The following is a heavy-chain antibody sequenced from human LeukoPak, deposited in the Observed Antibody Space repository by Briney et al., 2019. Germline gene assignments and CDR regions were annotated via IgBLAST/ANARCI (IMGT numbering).Heavy chain of an antibody. CDR1: GYSFTSYW. V-gene: IGHV5-51*01. Sequence: GESLKISFKGSGYSFTSYWIGWVRQMPGKGMEWMGIIYPGDSDTRYSPSFQGQVTISADKSISTAYLQWSSLKASDTAMYYCARRSGSLNYYYGMDVWGQGTTVTVSS. J-gene: IGHJ6*02. D-gene: IGHD3-10*01. CDR2: IYPGDSDT. CDR3: ARRSGSLNYYYGMDV.